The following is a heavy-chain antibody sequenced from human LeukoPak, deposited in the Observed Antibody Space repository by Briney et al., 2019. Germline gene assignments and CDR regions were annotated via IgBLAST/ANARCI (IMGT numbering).Heavy chain of an antibody. CDR1: GGSISSTKYY. Sequence: PSETLSLTCGVSGGSISSTKYYWAWIRQPPGKGLEWIASIYYTGGTYFKPSLNSRVTISVDTSENQFSLKVTSLTAADTAVYYCATHGGDGQRSGLFDHWGQGTLVTVSS. J-gene: IGHJ4*02. V-gene: IGHV4-39*01. CDR3: ATHGGDGQRSGLFDH. CDR2: IYYTGGT. D-gene: IGHD5-24*01.